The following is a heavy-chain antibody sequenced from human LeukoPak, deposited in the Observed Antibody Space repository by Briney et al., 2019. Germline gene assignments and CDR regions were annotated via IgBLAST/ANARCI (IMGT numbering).Heavy chain of an antibody. D-gene: IGHD2/OR15-2a*01. CDR2: INSDGRNT. V-gene: IGHV3-74*01. CDR1: GFTFSTYW. CDR3: VKLSIIGVDY. J-gene: IGHJ4*02. Sequence: GGSLRLSCAASGFTFSTYWMHWVRQAPGKGLVWVSGINSDGRNTNYADSVKGRFTISRDNAKNTLYLQMNSLRAEDTAVYYCVKLSIIGVDYWGQGAQVTVSS.